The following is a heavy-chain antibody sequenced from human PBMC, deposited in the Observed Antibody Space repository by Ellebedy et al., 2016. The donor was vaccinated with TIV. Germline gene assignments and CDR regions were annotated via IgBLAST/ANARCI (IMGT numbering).Heavy chain of an antibody. CDR3: ARQLAIESHDY. CDR2: ISAYNGNT. CDR1: GYTFTSYG. V-gene: IGHV1-18*04. Sequence: ASVKVSCKASGYTFTSYGISWVRQAPGQGLEWMGWISAYNGNTNYAQNLQGRVTMTTDTSTSTVYMELRSLRSDDTAVYYCARQLAIESHDYWGQGTLVTVSS. J-gene: IGHJ4*02. D-gene: IGHD6-13*01.